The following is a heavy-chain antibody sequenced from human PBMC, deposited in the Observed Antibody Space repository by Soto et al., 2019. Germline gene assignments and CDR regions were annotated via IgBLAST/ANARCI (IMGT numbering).Heavy chain of an antibody. CDR1: GFTFSSYA. J-gene: IGHJ3*02. V-gene: IGHV3-23*01. CDR2: ISGSGGST. D-gene: IGHD3-3*01. CDR3: AKTLGFLEWFPHDAFDI. Sequence: GGSLRLSCAASGFTFSSYAMSWVRQAPGKGLEWVSAISGSGGSTYYADSVKGRFTISRDNSKNTLYLQMNSLRAEDTAVYYCAKTLGFLEWFPHDAFDIWGQGTMVTVSS.